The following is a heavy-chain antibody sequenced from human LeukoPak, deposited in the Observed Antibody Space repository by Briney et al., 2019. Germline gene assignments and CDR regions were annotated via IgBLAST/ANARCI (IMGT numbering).Heavy chain of an antibody. Sequence: SETLSLTCTVSGGSISSYYWSWIRQPAGKGLEWNGRIYTSGSTNYNPSLKSRVTMSVDTSKNQFSLKLSSVTAADTAVYYCARDGGSSWYSNWFDPWGQGTLVTVSS. CDR2: IYTSGST. D-gene: IGHD6-13*01. J-gene: IGHJ5*02. CDR3: ARDGGSSWYSNWFDP. V-gene: IGHV4-4*07. CDR1: GGSISSYY.